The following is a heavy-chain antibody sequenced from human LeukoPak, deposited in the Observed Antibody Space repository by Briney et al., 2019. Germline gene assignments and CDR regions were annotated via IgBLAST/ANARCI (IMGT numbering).Heavy chain of an antibody. D-gene: IGHD3-10*01. V-gene: IGHV4-34*01. CDR1: GGSFSGYY. CDR2: INHSGST. J-gene: IGHJ4*02. Sequence: SETLSLTCAVYGGSFSGYYWSLIRQPPGKGLEWIGEINHSGSTNYNPSLKSRVTISVDTSKNQFSLKLSSVTAADTAVYYCARAGSGGHFDYWGQGTLVTVSS. CDR3: ARAGSGGHFDY.